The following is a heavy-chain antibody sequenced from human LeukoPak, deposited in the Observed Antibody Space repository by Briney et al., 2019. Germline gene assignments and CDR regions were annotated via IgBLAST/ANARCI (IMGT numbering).Heavy chain of an antibody. Sequence: PSETLSLTCAVYGGSFSGYYWSWIRQPPGKGLEWIGEINHSGSTNYNPSLKSRVTISVDTSKNQFSLKLSSVTAADTAVYYCARNIAAAGTVDPWGQGTLVTVSS. V-gene: IGHV4-34*01. CDR3: ARNIAAAGTVDP. D-gene: IGHD6-13*01. J-gene: IGHJ5*02. CDR1: GGSFSGYY. CDR2: INHSGST.